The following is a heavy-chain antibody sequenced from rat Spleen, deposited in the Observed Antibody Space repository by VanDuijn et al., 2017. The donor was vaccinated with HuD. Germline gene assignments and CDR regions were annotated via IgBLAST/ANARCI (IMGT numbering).Heavy chain of an antibody. CDR1: GFTFINYG. J-gene: IGHJ3*01. CDR2: ITNASGGT. D-gene: IGHD1-6*01. V-gene: IGHV5-29*01. Sequence: EVQLVESDGGLVQPGRSLKLSCAASGFTFINYGMAWVRQAPTRGLEWVAAITNASGGTHYPDSVRGRFTLSRDNAKSSLYLQMGSLRSEDTATYYCTTYSDYGTSPFAYWGRGALVTVSS. CDR3: TTYSDYGTSPFAY.